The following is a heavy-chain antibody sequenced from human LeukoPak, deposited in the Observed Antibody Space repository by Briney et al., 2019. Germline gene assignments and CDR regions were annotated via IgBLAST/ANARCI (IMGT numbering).Heavy chain of an antibody. J-gene: IGHJ6*03. CDR2: IKQDGSEK. CDR1: EFTFSSIW. Sequence: PGGPLSLPCAALEFTFSSIWMSWAPQAPGKGLEGLANIKQDGSEKYYVDSVKGRFTISRDNAKNSLYLQMNSLGAEDTAVYYCARHDILTGYYFIYYYYYMDVWGKGTTVTVSS. CDR3: ARHDILTGYYFIYYYYYMDV. V-gene: IGHV3-7*01. D-gene: IGHD3-9*01.